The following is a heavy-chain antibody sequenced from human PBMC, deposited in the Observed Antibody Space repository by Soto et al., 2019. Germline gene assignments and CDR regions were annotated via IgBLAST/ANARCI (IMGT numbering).Heavy chain of an antibody. CDR3: AKDNGSGTVTTGAIFDY. CDR2: ISYDGSNK. D-gene: IGHD4-17*01. J-gene: IGHJ4*02. CDR1: GFTFSSYG. V-gene: IGHV3-30*18. Sequence: QVQLVESGGGVVQPGRSLRLSCAASGFTFSSYGMHWVRQAPGKGLEWVAVISYDGSNKYYADSVKGRFTISRDNSKNTLYLQMNSLRAEDTAVYYCAKDNGSGTVTTGAIFDYWGQGTLVTFSS.